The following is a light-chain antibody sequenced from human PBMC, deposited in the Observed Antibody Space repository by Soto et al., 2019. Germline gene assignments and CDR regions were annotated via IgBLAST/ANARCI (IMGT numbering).Light chain of an antibody. Sequence: DIQMTQSPSSLSASGGDRVTITCRASQSISSYLNWDQQKPGNAPKLLIYAASSLQSGVPSRFSGSGSGTDFTLTIRSLQPEDFATYYCQQSYSTPQTFGQGTKADIK. J-gene: IGKJ1*01. V-gene: IGKV1-39*01. CDR1: QSISSY. CDR2: AAS. CDR3: QQSYSTPQT.